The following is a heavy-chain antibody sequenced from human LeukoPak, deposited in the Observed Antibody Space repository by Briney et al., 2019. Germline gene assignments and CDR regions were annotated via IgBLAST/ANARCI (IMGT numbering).Heavy chain of an antibody. CDR1: GFTFSDYE. Sequence: GGSLRLSCAASGFTFSDYEMNWVRQAPGKGLDWVSYIGTSGSTTYYADSVKGRFTISRDNAKNSLSLHMSGLRAEDTAVYYCARRGRLIYYIDYGGRGPLVPVSS. CDR3: ARRGRLIYYIDY. V-gene: IGHV3-48*03. CDR2: IGTSGSTT. D-gene: IGHD2-8*01. J-gene: IGHJ4*02.